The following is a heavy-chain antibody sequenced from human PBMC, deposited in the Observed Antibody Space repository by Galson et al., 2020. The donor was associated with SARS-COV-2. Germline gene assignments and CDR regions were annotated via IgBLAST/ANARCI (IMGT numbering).Heavy chain of an antibody. Sequence: ASVKVSCKASGYTFTSYGISWVRQAPGQGLEWMGWISAYNGNTNYAQKLQGRVTMTTDTSTSTAYMELRSLRSDDTAVYYCAASIAATGPPDYLGQGTLVTVSS. CDR1: GYTFTSYG. V-gene: IGHV1-18*01. CDR2: ISAYNGNT. D-gene: IGHD6-13*01. J-gene: IGHJ4*02. CDR3: AASIAATGPPDY.